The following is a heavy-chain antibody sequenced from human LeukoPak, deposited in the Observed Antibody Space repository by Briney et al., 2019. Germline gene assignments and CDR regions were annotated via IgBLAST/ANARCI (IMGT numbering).Heavy chain of an antibody. Sequence: GASVKVSFKASGYTFTSYGISWVRQAQGQGNEWMGWISAYNGNTNYAQKLQGRVTMTTDTSTSTAYMELRSLRSDDTAVYYCARDRSSGWYREFDYWGQGTLVTVSS. J-gene: IGHJ4*02. CDR2: ISAYNGNT. D-gene: IGHD6-19*01. V-gene: IGHV1-18*04. CDR3: ARDRSSGWYREFDY. CDR1: GYTFTSYG.